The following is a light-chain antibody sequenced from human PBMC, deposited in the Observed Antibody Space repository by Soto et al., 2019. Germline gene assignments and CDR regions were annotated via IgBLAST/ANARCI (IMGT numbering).Light chain of an antibody. V-gene: IGKV4-1*01. Sequence: DIEMTQSPYALAVSLCERATISCNSSQSLLYKTYNKNHLAWYQQKPGQSPRLLFYWASTREFGVPDRFSGSGYGTDFTLIIDSLQAEDVAVYFCQQYFDPPWTFGQGTKVDIK. CDR3: QQYFDPPWT. CDR2: WAS. CDR1: QSLLYKTYNKNH. J-gene: IGKJ1*01.